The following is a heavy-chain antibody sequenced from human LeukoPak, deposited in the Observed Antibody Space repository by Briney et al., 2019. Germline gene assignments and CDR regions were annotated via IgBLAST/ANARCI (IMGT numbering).Heavy chain of an antibody. D-gene: IGHD2-8*02. J-gene: IGHJ6*03. CDR1: GFTFSSFA. V-gene: IGHV3-23*01. CDR2: VSGSAGRT. CDR3: AKNRGHCVDGVCHNYYYMDV. Sequence: GGSLRLSCAASGFTFSSFAMTWVRQAPGKGLEWVSTVSGSAGRTDYADSVKGRFTISRDNLKNTLYLQMNGLRAEDTAVYYCAKNRGHCVDGVCHNYYYMDVWGRGTTVTDSS.